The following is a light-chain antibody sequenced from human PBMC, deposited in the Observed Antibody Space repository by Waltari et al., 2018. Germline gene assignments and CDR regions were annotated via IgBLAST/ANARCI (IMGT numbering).Light chain of an antibody. CDR2: GAS. J-gene: IGKJ1*01. CDR1: QSVSSTY. V-gene: IGKV3-20*01. CDR3: QQYGTSPRT. Sequence: EIVLTQSPGTLSLSPGERATLSCRASQSVSSTYLAWYQQKPGQAPRLLIYGASNRATGIPDRFSGSGSGTDFTLTISRLEPEDFAVHYCQQYGTSPRTFGQGTKVEIK.